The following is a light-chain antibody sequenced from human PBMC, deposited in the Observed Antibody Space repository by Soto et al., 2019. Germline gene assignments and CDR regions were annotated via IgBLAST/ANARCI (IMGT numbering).Light chain of an antibody. J-gene: IGKJ5*01. CDR2: GAS. CDR1: QSVRNN. V-gene: IGKV3-15*01. Sequence: EIVMTQSPATLSVSPGERATLSCKASQSVRNNLFWYLQKPGQAPRLLIYGASTRATGIPARFSGSGSGTEFTLTISSLQSEDFAVYYCQQYNNWPPITFGQGTRLEIK. CDR3: QQYNNWPPIT.